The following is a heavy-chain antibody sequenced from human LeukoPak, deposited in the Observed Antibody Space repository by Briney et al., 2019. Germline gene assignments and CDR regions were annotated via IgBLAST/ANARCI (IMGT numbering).Heavy chain of an antibody. D-gene: IGHD3-10*01. Sequence: PSETLSLTCTVSGASISSYYYNWIRQTAGRGLEWIGRLYISGSTDYNPSLKSRVTISVDTSNNQFSLNLNSVTAADTAVYFRARDLSGSLYFDYWGQGVLVTVSS. CDR1: GASISSYY. J-gene: IGHJ4*02. CDR3: ARDLSGSLYFDY. CDR2: LYISGST. V-gene: IGHV4-4*07.